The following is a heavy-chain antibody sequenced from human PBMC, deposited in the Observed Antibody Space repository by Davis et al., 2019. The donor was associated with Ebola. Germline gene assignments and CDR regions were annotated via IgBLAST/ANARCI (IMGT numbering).Heavy chain of an antibody. CDR1: GFTFSSYG. CDR3: ARDLEYGSGSYWYGMDV. J-gene: IGHJ6*02. V-gene: IGHV3-33*01. CDR2: IWYDGSNK. D-gene: IGHD3-10*01. Sequence: PGGSLRLSCAASGFTFSSYGMHWVRQAPGKGLEWVAVIWYDGSNKYYADSVKGRFTISRDNSKNTLYLQMNSLRAEDTAVYYCARDLEYGSGSYWYGMDVWGQGTTVTVSS.